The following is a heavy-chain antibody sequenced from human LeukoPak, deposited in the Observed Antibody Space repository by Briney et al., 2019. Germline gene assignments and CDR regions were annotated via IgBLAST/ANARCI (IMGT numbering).Heavy chain of an antibody. D-gene: IGHD6-13*01. CDR1: VYTFTSYY. Sequence: ASVKVSCKASVYTFTSYYMHWVRQAPGQGVEWMGIINPSGGSTSYAQKFQGRVTMTRDTSTSTVYMELSSLRSEDTAVYYCGGGSSWSQFDYWGQGTLVTVSS. J-gene: IGHJ4*02. CDR2: INPSGGST. V-gene: IGHV1-46*01. CDR3: GGGSSWSQFDY.